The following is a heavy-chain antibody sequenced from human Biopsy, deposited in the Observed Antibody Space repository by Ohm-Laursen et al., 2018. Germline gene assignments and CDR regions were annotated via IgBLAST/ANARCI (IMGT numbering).Heavy chain of an antibody. V-gene: IGHV1-24*01. CDR1: GYTLNELS. Sequence: GASVKDSCKVSGYTLNELSMHWVRQVPGKGLEWMGGFAPENGKTVYAQNFQARVSLTEDTSTDTAYMELRSLRSEDTAVYYCAADINVWNVNYWGQGTQVTVSS. D-gene: IGHD1-1*01. CDR2: FAPENGKT. CDR3: AADINVWNVNY. J-gene: IGHJ4*02.